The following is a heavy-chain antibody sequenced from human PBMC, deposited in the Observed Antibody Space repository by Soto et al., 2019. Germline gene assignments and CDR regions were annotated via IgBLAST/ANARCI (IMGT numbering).Heavy chain of an antibody. CDR1: GYTFTNYG. CDR2: ISAYNGNT. D-gene: IGHD2-2*01. Sequence: ASVKVSCKASGYTFTNYGISWVRQAPGQGLEWMGWISAYNGNTNHAQKLQGRVTMTTDTSTSTAYMELRSLRSDDTAVYYCARDQVPNEADYWGQGTLVTVSS. J-gene: IGHJ4*02. CDR3: ARDQVPNEADY. V-gene: IGHV1-18*01.